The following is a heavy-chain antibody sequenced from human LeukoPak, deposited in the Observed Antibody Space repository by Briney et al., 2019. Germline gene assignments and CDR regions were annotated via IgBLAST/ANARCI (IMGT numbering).Heavy chain of an antibody. CDR2: IYTSGST. D-gene: IGHD3-3*01. Sequence: SETLSLTCTVSGGSISSYYWSWIRQPAGKGLEWIGRIYTSGSTNYNPSLKSRVTMSVDTSKNQFSLKLSSVTAADTAVCYCARERRYDFWSGHSFDYWGQGTLVTVSS. V-gene: IGHV4-4*07. CDR1: GGSISSYY. CDR3: ARERRYDFWSGHSFDY. J-gene: IGHJ4*02.